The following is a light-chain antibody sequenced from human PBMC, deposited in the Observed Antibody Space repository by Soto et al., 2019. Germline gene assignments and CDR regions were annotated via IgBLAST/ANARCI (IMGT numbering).Light chain of an antibody. J-gene: IGKJ4*01. Sequence: EIVLTQSPATLSLSPGERATLSCRASQSVSSYFAWYQQKPGQAPRLLIYDASNRATGIPARFSGSGSGTDFTLPISSLEPEDFAVYYCQQRSNWPLTFGGGTKVEIK. CDR2: DAS. V-gene: IGKV3-11*01. CDR1: QSVSSY. CDR3: QQRSNWPLT.